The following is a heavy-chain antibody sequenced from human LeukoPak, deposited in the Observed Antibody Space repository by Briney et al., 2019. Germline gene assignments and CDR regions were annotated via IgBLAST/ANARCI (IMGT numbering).Heavy chain of an antibody. CDR2: MNPGSGNT. CDR1: GYTFTSFD. Sequence: GASVKVSCKASGYTFTSFDINWVRQATGQGPEWMGWMNPGSGNTGYAQRFRGRVTMTRDTSISTAYLELSSLTSEDTAVYYCESHTYYLSSGSFGHWGQGTLVTVSS. V-gene: IGHV1-8*01. D-gene: IGHD3-10*01. J-gene: IGHJ4*02. CDR3: ESHTYYLSSGSFGH.